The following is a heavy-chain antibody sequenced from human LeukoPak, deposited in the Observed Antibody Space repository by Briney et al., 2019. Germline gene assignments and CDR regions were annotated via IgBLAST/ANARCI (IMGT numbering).Heavy chain of an antibody. CDR1: GFTFSSYS. CDR2: ISSSSGTI. CDR3: ARDDGYGAYPWDY. Sequence: GGSLRLSCAASGFTFSSYSMNWVRQAPGKGLEGVSNISSSSGTIYYADSVKGRFTISKDNAKNSLYLQMNSLRDEDTAMYYCARDDGYGAYPWDYWGQGTLVTVSS. J-gene: IGHJ4*02. D-gene: IGHD4-17*01. V-gene: IGHV3-48*02.